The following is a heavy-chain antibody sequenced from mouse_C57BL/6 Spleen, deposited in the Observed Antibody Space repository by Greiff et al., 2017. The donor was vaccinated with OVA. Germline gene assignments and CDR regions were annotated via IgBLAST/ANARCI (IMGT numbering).Heavy chain of an antibody. D-gene: IGHD1-1*01. CDR1: GYAFSSSW. V-gene: IGHV1-82*01. J-gene: IGHJ1*03. CDR2: IYPGDGDT. Sequence: VQLQQSGPELVKPGASVKISCKASGYAFSSSWMNWVKQRPGKGLEWIGRIYPGDGDTNYNGKFKGKATLTAAKSSSTAYMQLSSLTSEDSAVYFCARPPFITTEGCFDVWGTGTTVTVSS. CDR3: ARPPFITTEGCFDV.